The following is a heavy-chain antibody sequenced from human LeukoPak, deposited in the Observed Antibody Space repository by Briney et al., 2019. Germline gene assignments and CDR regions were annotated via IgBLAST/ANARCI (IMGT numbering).Heavy chain of an antibody. CDR2: IYSGGST. CDR3: AREIKGITMAH. Sequence: ETLSLTCAVYGGSFSGYYWSWIRQPPGKGLEWVSVIYSGGSTYYADSVKGRFTISRDNSKNTLYLQMNSLRAGDTAVYYCAREIKGITMAHWGQGTLVTVSS. J-gene: IGHJ4*02. CDR1: GGSFSGYY. V-gene: IGHV3-53*01. D-gene: IGHD3-10*01.